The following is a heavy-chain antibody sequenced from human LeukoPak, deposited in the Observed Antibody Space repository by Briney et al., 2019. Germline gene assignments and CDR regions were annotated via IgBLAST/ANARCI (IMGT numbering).Heavy chain of an antibody. Sequence: GGSLRLSCAASGFTFSSYEMNWVRQAPGKGLEWISYISSSGSTMYYADSVKGRFTISRDNAKNSLYLQMNSLRAADTAIYYCASSSWYALDYWGQGTLVTASS. CDR2: ISSSGSTM. V-gene: IGHV3-48*03. CDR3: ASSSWYALDY. CDR1: GFTFSSYE. D-gene: IGHD6-13*01. J-gene: IGHJ4*02.